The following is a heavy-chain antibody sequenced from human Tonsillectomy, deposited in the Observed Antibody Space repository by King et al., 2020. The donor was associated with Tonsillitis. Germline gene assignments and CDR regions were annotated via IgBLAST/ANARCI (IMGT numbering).Heavy chain of an antibody. CDR1: GYTFTGHY. V-gene: IGHV1-2*02. J-gene: IGHJ2*01. CDR3: ARGYSINWHWYFDL. Sequence: VQLVESGAEVKKPGASVKVSCKASGYTFTGHYLHWVRQAPGQGLEWMGWISPDSGGTDYAQKFQGRVTMTGDTSISTANMELSRLRFDDTAVYYCARGYSINWHWYFDLWGRGTLVTVSS. CDR2: ISPDSGGT. D-gene: IGHD6-13*01.